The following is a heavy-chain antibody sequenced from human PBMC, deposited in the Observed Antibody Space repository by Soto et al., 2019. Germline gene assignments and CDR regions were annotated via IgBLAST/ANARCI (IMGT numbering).Heavy chain of an antibody. Sequence: QVQLQESGPGLVKPSGTLSLTCAVSGVSISSSNWWSWVRQPPGKGLEWIGEISHSWSTNYNPSLKRRVTIAVDKSKIQFSLKLSSVTAADTAVYYFAIRTTVTTRLGYWGQGTRVTVSS. CDR1: GVSISSSNW. CDR2: ISHSWST. CDR3: AIRTTVTTRLGY. J-gene: IGHJ4*02. D-gene: IGHD4-17*01. V-gene: IGHV4-4*02.